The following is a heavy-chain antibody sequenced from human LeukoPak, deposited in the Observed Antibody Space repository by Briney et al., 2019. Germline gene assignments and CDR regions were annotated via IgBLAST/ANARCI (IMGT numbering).Heavy chain of an antibody. D-gene: IGHD5-24*01. CDR3: AGLRDGYNP. J-gene: IGHJ5*02. CDR2: IYYSGST. V-gene: IGHV4-39*01. CDR1: GGSISSSSYY. Sequence: PSETLSLTCTVSGGSISSSSYYWGWIRQPQGKGLEWIGSIYYSGSTYYNPSLKSRVTISVDTSKNQFSLKLSSVTAADTAVYYCAGLRDGYNPWGQGTLVTVSS.